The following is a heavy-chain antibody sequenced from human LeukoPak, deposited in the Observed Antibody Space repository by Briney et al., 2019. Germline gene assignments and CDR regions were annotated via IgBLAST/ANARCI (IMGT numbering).Heavy chain of an antibody. J-gene: IGHJ4*02. D-gene: IGHD3-22*01. Sequence: PGGSLRLSCAASGFTFSSYAMHWVRQAPGKGLEYVSAISSNGGSKYYANSVKGRFTISRDNSKNTLYLQMGSLRAEDMAVYYCARFLGGYYYDSSGYIDYWGQGTLVTVSS. CDR1: GFTFSSYA. CDR2: ISSNGGSK. V-gene: IGHV3-64*01. CDR3: ARFLGGYYYDSSGYIDY.